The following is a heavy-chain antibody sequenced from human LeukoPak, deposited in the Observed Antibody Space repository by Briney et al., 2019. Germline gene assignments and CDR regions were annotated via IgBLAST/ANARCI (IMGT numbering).Heavy chain of an antibody. CDR3: ARSYSNSSPLDY. J-gene: IGHJ4*02. Sequence: GASVKVSCKASGYTFISYYIHWVRQAPGQGLEWLGIINPSTGSTSYAQKFQGRVTMTRDTSTSTVYMELSSLRSEGTAVYYCARSYSNSSPLDYWGQGTLVTVSS. CDR1: GYTFISYY. V-gene: IGHV1-46*01. D-gene: IGHD6-6*01. CDR2: INPSTGST.